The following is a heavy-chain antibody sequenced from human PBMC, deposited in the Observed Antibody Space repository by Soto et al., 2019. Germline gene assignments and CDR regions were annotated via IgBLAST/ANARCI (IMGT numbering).Heavy chain of an antibody. V-gene: IGHV4-30-2*01. CDR3: ARALLQFGELLSDNWFDP. CDR1: GGTISSGGYS. Sequence: TLSLPWTVSGGTISSGGYSWSWIQQPPGKGLEWIVYIYHSGSTYYNPSLKSRVTISVDRSKNQFSLKLSSVTAADTAVYYCARALLQFGELLSDNWFDPWGQGTLVTVSS. J-gene: IGHJ5*02. D-gene: IGHD3-10*01. CDR2: IYHSGST.